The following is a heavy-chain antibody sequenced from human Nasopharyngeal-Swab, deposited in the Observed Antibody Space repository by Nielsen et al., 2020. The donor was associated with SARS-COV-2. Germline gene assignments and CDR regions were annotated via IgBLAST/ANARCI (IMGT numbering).Heavy chain of an antibody. CDR2: ISSSSTYI. V-gene: IGHV3-21*01. CDR3: ARSLHYDFWSGYWDFPPFDY. Sequence: GESLKISCAASGFTFSSYTMNWVRQAPGKGLEWVSSISSSSTYIYYADSVKGRFTISRDNAKNSLSLQMSSLRAEDTAVYYCARSLHYDFWSGYWDFPPFDYWGQGTLVTVSS. J-gene: IGHJ4*02. CDR1: GFTFSSYT. D-gene: IGHD3-3*01.